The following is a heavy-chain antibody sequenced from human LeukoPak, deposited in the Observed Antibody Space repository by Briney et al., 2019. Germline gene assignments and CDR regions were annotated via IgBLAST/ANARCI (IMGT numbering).Heavy chain of an antibody. CDR3: ARDRDYSNYPL. D-gene: IGHD4-11*01. Sequence: GGSLRLSCAASGFTFSSYSMNWVRQAPGKGLEWVSSISSSSSYIYYADSMKGRFTISRDNAKNSLYLQMNSLRAEDTAVYYCARDRDYSNYPLWGQGTLVTVSS. CDR1: GFTFSSYS. J-gene: IGHJ4*02. V-gene: IGHV3-21*01. CDR2: ISSSSSYI.